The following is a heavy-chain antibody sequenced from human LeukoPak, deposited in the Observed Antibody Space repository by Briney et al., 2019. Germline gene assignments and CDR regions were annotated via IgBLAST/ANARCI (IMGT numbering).Heavy chain of an antibody. CDR1: GFTFDDYG. CDR3: ARGPLRFLEWLFSFDP. CDR2: INWNGGST. Sequence: GGSLRLSCAASGFTFDDYGMSWVRQAPGKGLEWVSGINWNGGSTGYADSVKGRFTISRDNAKNSLYLQMNNLRAEDTALYYCARGPLRFLEWLFSFDPWGQGTLVTVSS. J-gene: IGHJ5*02. V-gene: IGHV3-20*04. D-gene: IGHD3-3*01.